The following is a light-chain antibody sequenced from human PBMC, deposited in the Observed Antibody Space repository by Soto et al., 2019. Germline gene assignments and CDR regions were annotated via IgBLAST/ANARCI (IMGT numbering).Light chain of an antibody. J-gene: IGLJ2*01. V-gene: IGLV1-44*01. CDR2: RNN. CDR3: AALDDSLNGVL. Sequence: QSVLTQPPSASGTPGQRVTISCSGSSSNIGSNTVNWYQQLPGTAPTLLIYRNNQRPSGVPDRFSGSKSGTSASLAISGLQSDDEADYYCAALDDSLNGVLFGGGTKLTVL. CDR1: SSNIGSNT.